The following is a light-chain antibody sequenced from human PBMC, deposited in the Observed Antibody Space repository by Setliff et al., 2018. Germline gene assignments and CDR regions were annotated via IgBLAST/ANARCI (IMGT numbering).Light chain of an antibody. V-gene: IGLV2-11*01. Sequence: QSVLTQPRSVSGSPGQSVTISCTGTSSDVGGYNYVSWYQQHPGKAPKVMIYDVSKRPSGVPDRFSGSKSGNTASLTISGLQAEDEAEYYCCSYAGSYTSLYGFGTGTKVTVL. J-gene: IGLJ1*01. CDR2: DVS. CDR3: CSYAGSYTSLYG. CDR1: SSDVGGYNY.